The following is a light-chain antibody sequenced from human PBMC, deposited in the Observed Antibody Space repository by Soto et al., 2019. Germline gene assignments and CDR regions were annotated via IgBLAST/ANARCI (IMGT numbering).Light chain of an antibody. J-gene: IGLJ1*01. CDR1: SSDVGGYNY. CDR2: DVS. CDR3: SSYTTSSTYV. V-gene: IGLV2-14*03. Sequence: QSVLNQPAAVSGSPGQSITISCTGTSSDVGGYNYVSWYQQHPGKAPNLMIYDVSNRPSGVSNRFSGSKSGNTASLTISGLQAEDEADYYCSSYTTSSTYVFGTGTKVTVL.